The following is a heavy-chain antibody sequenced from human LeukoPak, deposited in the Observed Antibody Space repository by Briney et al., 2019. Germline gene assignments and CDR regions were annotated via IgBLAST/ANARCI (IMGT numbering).Heavy chain of an antibody. D-gene: IGHD6-19*01. J-gene: IGHJ4*02. CDR1: GGSFSGYY. V-gene: IGHV4-34*01. CDR2: INHSGST. CDR3: ARVCSGWENYFDY. Sequence: PSETLSLTCAVYGGSFSGYYWSWIRQPPGKGLEWIGEINHSGSTNYNPSLKSRVTISVDTSKNQFSLKLSSVTAADTAVYYCARVCSGWENYFDYWGQGTRVTVSS.